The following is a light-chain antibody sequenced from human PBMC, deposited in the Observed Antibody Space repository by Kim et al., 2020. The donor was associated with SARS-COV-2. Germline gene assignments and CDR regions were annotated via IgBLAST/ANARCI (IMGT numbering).Light chain of an antibody. V-gene: IGLV2-14*01. J-gene: IGLJ1*01. CDR2: DVT. Sequence: QSALTQPASVSGSPGQSLTISCSGTSSDVGGYNSVSWYQQNPGKAPKLMIYDVTKRPSGVSNRFSGSKSGNTASLTISGLQAEDEADYYCNSYTSSNTYVFGTGTKVTVL. CDR1: SSDVGGYNS. CDR3: NSYTSSNTYV.